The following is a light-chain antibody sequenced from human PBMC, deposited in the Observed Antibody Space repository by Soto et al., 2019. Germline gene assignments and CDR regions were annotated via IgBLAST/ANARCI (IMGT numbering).Light chain of an antibody. CDR3: QQRSSWPPWT. J-gene: IGKJ1*01. CDR1: QSVSRF. Sequence: EIVLTQSPATLSLSPGERATLSCRASQSVSRFLAWYQHKPGQAPRLLIYDASNRATGIPARFSGSGSGTDFTLTISSLEPEDFAVYYCQQRSSWPPWTFGQGTKVDI. V-gene: IGKV3-11*01. CDR2: DAS.